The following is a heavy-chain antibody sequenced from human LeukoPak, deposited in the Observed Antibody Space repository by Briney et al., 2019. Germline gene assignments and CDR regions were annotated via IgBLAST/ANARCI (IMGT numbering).Heavy chain of an antibody. CDR3: VRHGLGSSWFGFDY. CDR1: GYTFTTYW. J-gene: IGHJ4*02. V-gene: IGHV5-51*01. D-gene: IGHD6-13*01. Sequence: GESLKISCEASGYTFTTYWIGCVRQMPGKGLEWMGIIYPGDSDPRYSPSFQGQVTISADKSISTAYLQWSSLKASDSAMYYSVRHGLGSSWFGFDYWGQGTLVTVSS. CDR2: IYPGDSDP.